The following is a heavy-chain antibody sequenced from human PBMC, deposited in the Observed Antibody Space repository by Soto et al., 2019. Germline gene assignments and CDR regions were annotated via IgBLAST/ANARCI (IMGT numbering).Heavy chain of an antibody. CDR1: GFTFSNYE. D-gene: IGHD3-10*01. CDR3: ARVRYGSENYYKLDY. Sequence: VQVVESGGGLVQPGGSLRLSCAASGFTFSNYEMNWVRQAPGKGLEWVSSISGSAGTTYYADTVKGRFTISRDNAKNSLYLQMNSLRAEDTAVYYCARVRYGSENYYKLDYWGQGTLVTVSS. J-gene: IGHJ4*02. V-gene: IGHV3-48*03. CDR2: ISGSAGTT.